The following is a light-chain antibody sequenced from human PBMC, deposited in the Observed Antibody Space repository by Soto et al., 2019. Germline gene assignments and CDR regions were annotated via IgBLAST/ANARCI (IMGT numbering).Light chain of an antibody. CDR1: NIGSKS. CDR3: QVWDSSSDHPGV. V-gene: IGLV3-21*04. CDR2: YDS. J-gene: IGLJ2*01. Sequence: SSELTQPPSVSVAPGKTARITCGGNNIGSKSVHWYQQKPGQAPVLVIYYDSDRPSGIPERFSGSNSGNTATLTISRVEAGDEADYYWQVWDSSSDHPGVFGGGTKLTVL.